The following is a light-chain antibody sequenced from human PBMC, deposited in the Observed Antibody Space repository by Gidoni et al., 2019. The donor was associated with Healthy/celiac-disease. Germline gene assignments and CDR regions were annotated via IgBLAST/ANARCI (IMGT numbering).Light chain of an antibody. CDR3: QQLNSYPIT. V-gene: IGKV1-9*01. Sequence: DIQLTQSPSFLSASVGDRVTITCRASQGLSSYLAWYQQKPGKAPKLLIYAASTLQSGVPSRFSGSGSGTEFTLTIRSLQPADFATYSCQQLNSYPITFGQGTRLEIK. J-gene: IGKJ5*01. CDR1: QGLSSY. CDR2: AAS.